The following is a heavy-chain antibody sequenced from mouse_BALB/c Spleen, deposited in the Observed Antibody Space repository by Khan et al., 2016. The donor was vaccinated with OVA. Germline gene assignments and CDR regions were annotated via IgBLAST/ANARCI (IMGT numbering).Heavy chain of an antibody. CDR3: ARRGYAAFAY. V-gene: IGHV1-77*01. Sequence: VQLQESGPELVKPGASLKVSCKASGYTFTDYIIGWVKQSTRQGLEWIGDIFPGSGTPYYNEKFKDKATLTADKSSNTAYMQLSSLTSEDSAVSFGARRGYAAFAYWGQGTLVTVSA. CDR1: GYTFTDYI. J-gene: IGHJ3*01. CDR2: IFPGSGTP. D-gene: IGHD2-14*01.